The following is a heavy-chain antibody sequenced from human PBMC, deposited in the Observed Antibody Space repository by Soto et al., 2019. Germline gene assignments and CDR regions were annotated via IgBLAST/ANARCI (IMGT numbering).Heavy chain of an antibody. J-gene: IGHJ3*02. CDR1: GFTFSSYG. CDR2: IWYDGSNK. CDR3: AREVERLNDAFDI. Sequence: PGGSLRLSCAASGFTFSSYGMHWVRQAPGKGLEWVAVIWYDGSNKYYADSVKGRFTISRDNSKNTLYLQMNSLRAEDTAVYYCAREVERLNDAFDIWGQGTMVTVSS. V-gene: IGHV3-33*01. D-gene: IGHD1-1*01.